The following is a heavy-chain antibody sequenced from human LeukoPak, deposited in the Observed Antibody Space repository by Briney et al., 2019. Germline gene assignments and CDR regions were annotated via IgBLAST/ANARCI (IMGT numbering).Heavy chain of an antibody. Sequence: PSETLSLTCAVYGESFSGHFWSWIRQPPGKGLEWIGEINHRGGANYNPSLKSRVTVSLDTSKYQFSLKLSSVTAADTAVYYCARGSGGARLQLWLDVWGRGTTVTVSS. V-gene: IGHV4-34*01. CDR1: GESFSGHF. D-gene: IGHD3-10*01. CDR3: ARGSGGARLQLWLDV. CDR2: INHRGGA. J-gene: IGHJ6*02.